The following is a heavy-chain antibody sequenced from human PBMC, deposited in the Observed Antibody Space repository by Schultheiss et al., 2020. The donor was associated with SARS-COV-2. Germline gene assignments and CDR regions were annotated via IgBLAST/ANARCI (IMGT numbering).Heavy chain of an antibody. J-gene: IGHJ4*02. D-gene: IGHD6-6*01. CDR2: ISGSGGST. Sequence: GESLKISCAASGFTFSSYAMSWVRQAPGKGLEWVSAISGSGGSTYYADSVKGRFTISRDNSKNTLYLQMNSLRAEDTAVYYCAKGGQLVGGYFDYWGQGTLVTVVS. CDR1: GFTFSSYA. V-gene: IGHV3-23*01. CDR3: AKGGQLVGGYFDY.